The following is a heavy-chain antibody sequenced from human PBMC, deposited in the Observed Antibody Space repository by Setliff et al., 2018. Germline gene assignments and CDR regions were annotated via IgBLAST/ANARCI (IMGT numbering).Heavy chain of an antibody. Sequence: LSLTCTVSGGSISTYYWSWIRQPPGKGLEWIGYIYYSGSTNYNPSLKSRVTISVDTSKNQFSLKLSSVTAADTAVYYCARVRDTQNGFFDYWSQGTLVTVS. CDR2: IYYSGST. CDR1: GGSISTYY. J-gene: IGHJ4*02. CDR3: ARVRDTQNGFFDY. V-gene: IGHV4-59*01. D-gene: IGHD1-1*01.